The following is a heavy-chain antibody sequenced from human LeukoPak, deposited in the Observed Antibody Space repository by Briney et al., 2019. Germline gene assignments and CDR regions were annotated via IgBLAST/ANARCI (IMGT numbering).Heavy chain of an antibody. V-gene: IGHV1-18*01. CDR1: GYTFTSSY. Sequence: ASVKVSCKAPGYTFTSSYINWVRQAPGQRLEWMGWISAYNGRTNYPQKFQGRVTITTDSSTSTAYMDLTSLRSDDTAVYYCARGGTYYPCIDYWGQGTLVTVSS. D-gene: IGHD1-26*01. CDR3: ARGGTYYPCIDY. J-gene: IGHJ4*02. CDR2: ISAYNGRT.